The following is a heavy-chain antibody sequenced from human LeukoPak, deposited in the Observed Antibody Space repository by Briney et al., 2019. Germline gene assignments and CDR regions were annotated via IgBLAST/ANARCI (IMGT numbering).Heavy chain of an antibody. D-gene: IGHD1-1*01. V-gene: IGHV3-23*01. CDR2: ISGSGGST. J-gene: IGHJ4*02. CDR1: GFTFNTFN. CDR3: AKRIWNDVGTFDY. Sequence: GGSLRLSCAASGFTFNTFNMNWVRQAPGKGLEWVSAISGSGGSTYYADSVKGRFTISRDNSKNTLYLQMNSLRAEDTAVYYCAKRIWNDVGTFDYWGQGTLVTVSS.